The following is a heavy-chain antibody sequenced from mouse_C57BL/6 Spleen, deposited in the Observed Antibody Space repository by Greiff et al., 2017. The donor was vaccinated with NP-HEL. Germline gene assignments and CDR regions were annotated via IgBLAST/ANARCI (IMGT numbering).Heavy chain of an antibody. CDR1: GYSFTDYN. D-gene: IGHD1-1*01. J-gene: IGHJ2*01. CDR3: ARWDYGSNYYFDY. Sequence: VHVKQSGPELVKPGASVKISCKASGYSFTDYNMNWVKQSNGKSLEWIGVINPNYGTTSYNQKFKGKATLTVDQSSSTAYMQLNSLTSEDSAVYYCARWDYGSNYYFDYWGQGTTLTVSS. V-gene: IGHV1-39*01. CDR2: INPNYGTT.